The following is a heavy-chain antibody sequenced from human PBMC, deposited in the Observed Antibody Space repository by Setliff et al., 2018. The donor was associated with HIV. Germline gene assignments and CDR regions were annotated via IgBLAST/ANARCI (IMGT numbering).Heavy chain of an antibody. D-gene: IGHD2-2*01. J-gene: IGHJ4*02. CDR2: ISAYNGNT. CDR3: ARVYCSIASCYDEYYFDY. Sequence: ASVKVSCKASGYTLRRHGISWVRQAPGQGLEWMGWISAYNGNTNYAQKFRGRVTLTTDTSTSTAYMELRSLRSDDTAVYFCARVYCSIASCYDEYYFDYWGQGTLVTVSS. V-gene: IGHV1-18*01. CDR1: GYTLRRHG.